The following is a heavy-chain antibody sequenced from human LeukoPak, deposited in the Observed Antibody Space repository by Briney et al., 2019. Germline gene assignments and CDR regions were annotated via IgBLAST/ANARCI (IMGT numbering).Heavy chain of an antibody. D-gene: IGHD1-1*01. J-gene: IGHJ3*02. V-gene: IGHV1-18*01. CDR2: ISPNNGNT. CDR1: VYSFGTAS. Sequence: SFTSFVYSFGTASNTRSGQPPGQRLGWKGWISPNNGNTHYAQGVQGRVTMTTDTSRSKAYMELMSLRSDDTAVYYCTRVRNSNNWWGPFDIWGQGTMVTVSS. CDR3: TRVRNSNNWWGPFDI.